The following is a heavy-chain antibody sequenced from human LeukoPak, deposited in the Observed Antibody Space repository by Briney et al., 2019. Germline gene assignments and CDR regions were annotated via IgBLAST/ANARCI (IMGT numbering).Heavy chain of an antibody. V-gene: IGHV4-31*03. CDR1: SGSISSGGYY. J-gene: IGHJ6*03. Sequence: PSETLSLTCTVSSGSISSGGYYWSWIRQHPGKGLEWIGYIYYSGSTYYNPSLKSRVTISVDTSKNQFSLKLSSVTAADTAVYYCARDRHDYSKNSYYIDVWGKGTTVTVSS. CDR2: IYYSGST. D-gene: IGHD4-11*01. CDR3: ARDRHDYSKNSYYIDV.